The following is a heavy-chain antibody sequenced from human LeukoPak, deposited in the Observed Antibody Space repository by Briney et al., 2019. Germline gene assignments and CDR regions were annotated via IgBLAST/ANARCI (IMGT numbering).Heavy chain of an antibody. CDR1: GLTFSSYG. J-gene: IGHJ4*02. D-gene: IGHD3-3*01. V-gene: IGHV3-64D*09. Sequence: GGSLRLSCSASGLTFSSYGMHWVRQAPGKGLEYVSAISNNGGSTYYADSVKGRLTISRDNSKNTLYLQMSSLRIENTAVYYCVKRWSGDDLDYWGQGTLVTVSS. CDR3: VKRWSGDDLDY. CDR2: ISNNGGST.